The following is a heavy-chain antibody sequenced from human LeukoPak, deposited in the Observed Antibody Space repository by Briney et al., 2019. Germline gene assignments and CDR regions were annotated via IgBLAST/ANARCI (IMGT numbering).Heavy chain of an antibody. CDR3: ARFDSIEAAGYYYYGMEV. CDR1: GGSISSYY. CDR2: IYYSGST. D-gene: IGHD6-13*01. J-gene: IGHJ6*02. V-gene: IGHV4-59*01. Sequence: SETLSLTCTVSGGSISSYYWSWIRQPPGKGLEWIGYIYYSGSTNYNPSLKSRVTISVDTSKNQFSLKLSSVNAADTAVYYCARFDSIEAAGYYYYGMEVWGQGTTVTVSS.